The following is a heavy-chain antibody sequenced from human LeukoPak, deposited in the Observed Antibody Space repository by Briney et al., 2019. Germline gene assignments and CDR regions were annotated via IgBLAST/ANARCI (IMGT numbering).Heavy chain of an antibody. CDR1: GFTFSSYA. V-gene: IGHV3-23*01. CDR2: ISGSGGST. Sequence: GGSLRLSCAASGFTFSSYAMSWVRQAPGKGLEWVSAISGSGGSTYYADSVKGRFTISRDNSKSTLYLQMNSLRAEDTAVYYCAKDDYDFWSVPTYYFDYWGQGTLVTVSS. D-gene: IGHD3-3*01. J-gene: IGHJ4*02. CDR3: AKDDYDFWSVPTYYFDY.